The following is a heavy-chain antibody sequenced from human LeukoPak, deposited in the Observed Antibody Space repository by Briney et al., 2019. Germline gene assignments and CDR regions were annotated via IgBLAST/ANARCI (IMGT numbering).Heavy chain of an antibody. D-gene: IGHD2-15*01. Sequence: GRSLRLSCAASGFTFSSYGMHWVRQAPGKGLEWVAVISYEGSNKYYADSAKGRFTISRDNSKNTLYLQMNNLRPEDTAVYYCAKDGGHCSGGSCYRFDYWGQGTLVTVSS. CDR2: ISYEGSNK. V-gene: IGHV3-30*18. CDR3: AKDGGHCSGGSCYRFDY. CDR1: GFTFSSYG. J-gene: IGHJ4*02.